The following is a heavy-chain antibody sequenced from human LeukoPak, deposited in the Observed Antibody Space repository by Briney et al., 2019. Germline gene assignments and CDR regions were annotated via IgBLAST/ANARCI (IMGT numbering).Heavy chain of an antibody. V-gene: IGHV3-30-3*01. CDR2: ISHDGDNQ. CDR3: ARDITPITGDY. D-gene: IGHD3-10*01. CDR1: GFSFSTFT. J-gene: IGHJ4*02. Sequence: GRSLRLSCAASGFSFSTFTMHWVRQAPGRGLEWVALISHDGDNQYYADSVKGRFTVSRDNSKNTLYLQMDTLRAEDTAVYYCARDITPITGDYWGQGTLVTVSS.